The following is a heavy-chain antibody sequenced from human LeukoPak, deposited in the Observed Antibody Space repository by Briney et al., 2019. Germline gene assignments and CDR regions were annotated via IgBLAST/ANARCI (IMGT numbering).Heavy chain of an antibody. J-gene: IGHJ4*02. CDR2: TYYRSKWYN. CDR1: GDSVSSNSAA. Sequence: SQTLSLTCAISGDSVSSNSAAWNWIRQSPSRGLEWLGRTYYRSKWYNDYAVSVKSRITINPNTSKNKLSLLLNSVTPVYTAVYYCARDSGGWQGGFDYWGQGTLVTVSS. V-gene: IGHV6-1*01. CDR3: ARDSGGWQGGFDY. D-gene: IGHD2-15*01.